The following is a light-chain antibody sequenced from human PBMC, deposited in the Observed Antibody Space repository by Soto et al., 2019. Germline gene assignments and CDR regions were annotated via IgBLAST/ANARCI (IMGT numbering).Light chain of an antibody. CDR3: QQYNNWPRT. V-gene: IGKV3-15*01. CDR1: QSVSSN. J-gene: IGKJ1*01. Sequence: EIVMTQSPATLSVSPGERATLSCRASQSVSSNLAWYQQKPGQAPRLLIYGASTRATGISARFSGSGSGAEFTLTISSLQSEDFAVYHCQQYNNWPRTFGQGTKVDIK. CDR2: GAS.